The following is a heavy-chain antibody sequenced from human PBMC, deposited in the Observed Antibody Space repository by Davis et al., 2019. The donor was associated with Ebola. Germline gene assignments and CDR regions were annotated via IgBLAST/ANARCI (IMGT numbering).Heavy chain of an antibody. J-gene: IGHJ4*02. CDR1: GFPFSTYA. CDR2: ISGDGADI. D-gene: IGHD2-21*01. CDR3: ALGLRSDF. V-gene: IGHV3-23*01. Sequence: ESLKTSCAAPGFPFSTYALGWVRQAPGKGLELVSVISGDGADIAYAVSVRGRLTISRDNSNNTLYLQMNSLRGEDTAVYYCALGLRSDFWGQGTLVTVSS.